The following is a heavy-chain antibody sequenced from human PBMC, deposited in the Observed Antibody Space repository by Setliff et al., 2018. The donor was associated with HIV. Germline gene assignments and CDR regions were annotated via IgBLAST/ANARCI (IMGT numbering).Heavy chain of an antibody. CDR3: ARDGLLMTGIRFDY. V-gene: IGHV1-69*13. D-gene: IGHD3-9*01. CDR1: GGTFSSYA. Sequence: SVKVSCKASGGTFSSYAITWVRQAPGQGPEWMGGIIPIYGTPNYAQRFQGRVTITADESTSTAYMDLSSLRSEDTALYYCARDGLLMTGIRFDYWGQGTLVTVSS. CDR2: IIPIYGTP. J-gene: IGHJ4*02.